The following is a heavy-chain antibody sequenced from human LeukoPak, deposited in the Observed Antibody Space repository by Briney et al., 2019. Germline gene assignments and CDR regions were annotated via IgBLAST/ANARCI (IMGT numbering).Heavy chain of an antibody. CDR2: IYSGGST. Sequence: GGSLRLSCAVSGFTVTDNYMSWVRQAPGKGLEWVSVIYSGGSTYYADSVKGRFTISRDNSKNTLYLQMNSLRAEDTAVYYCARVKGGGSYYTRVDDAFDIWGQGTMVTVSS. V-gene: IGHV3-53*01. CDR3: ARVKGGGSYYTRVDDAFDI. D-gene: IGHD1-26*01. J-gene: IGHJ3*02. CDR1: GFTVTDNY.